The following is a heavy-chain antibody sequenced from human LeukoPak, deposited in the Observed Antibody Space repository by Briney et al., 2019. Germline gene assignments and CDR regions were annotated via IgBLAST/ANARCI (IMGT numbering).Heavy chain of an antibody. J-gene: IGHJ4*02. CDR2: INIYNGNT. CDR3: ARGPGHIFEY. CDR1: GYTFTSYG. V-gene: IGHV1-18*01. Sequence: ASVKVSCKASGYTFTSYGISWVRPAPGQGLEWMGWINIYNGNTNYAQKVQGRVTMTRDTSTSTAYMELRSLRFDDTAVYYCARGPGHIFEYWGQGTLVTVSS.